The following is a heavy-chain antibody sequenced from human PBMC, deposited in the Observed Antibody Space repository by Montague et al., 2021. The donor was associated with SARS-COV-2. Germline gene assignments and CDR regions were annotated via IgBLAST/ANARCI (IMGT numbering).Heavy chain of an antibody. CDR2: ISYTGST. CDR3: ARISPTGVDF. Sequence: SETLSLTCTVSGGSISNFSWTWIRSPPGKGLDWIGSISYTGSTNYNPSLKSRVAISVDTSKNQFSLKLTSVTAADTAVYYCARISPTGVDFWGQGTLVAVSS. V-gene: IGHV4-59*12. CDR1: GGSISNFS. J-gene: IGHJ4*02. D-gene: IGHD1-14*01.